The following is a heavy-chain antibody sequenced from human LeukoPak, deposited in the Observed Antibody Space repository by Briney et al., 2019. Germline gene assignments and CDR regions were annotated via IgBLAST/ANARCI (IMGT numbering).Heavy chain of an antibody. CDR3: ARRGGDYVWGSYRPNWFDP. J-gene: IGHJ5*02. V-gene: IGHV4-34*01. Sequence: SETLSLTCAVYGGSFTEYHWSWIRQPPGKSLEWIGEINYTGRTHYNPSLTSRVTISIDMSERQFSLRLTSVTAADTAVYYCARRGGDYVWGSYRPNWFDPWGQGTLVTVSS. CDR1: GGSFTEYH. D-gene: IGHD3-16*02. CDR2: INYTGRT.